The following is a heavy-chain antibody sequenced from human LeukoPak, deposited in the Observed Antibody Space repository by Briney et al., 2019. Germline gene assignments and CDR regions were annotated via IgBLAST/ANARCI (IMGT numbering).Heavy chain of an antibody. D-gene: IGHD4-11*01. CDR3: ARDAFPTVTLLNWFDL. V-gene: IGHV1-46*01. CDR1: GYTFTSYY. Sequence: GASVKVSCKASGYTFTSYYMHWVRQAPGQGLEWMGIINPSGGSTSYAQKLQGRVNMTRDTSTSTVYMELSSLRSEDTAVYYCARDAFPTVTLLNWFDLWGQGTLVTVSS. J-gene: IGHJ5*02. CDR2: INPSGGST.